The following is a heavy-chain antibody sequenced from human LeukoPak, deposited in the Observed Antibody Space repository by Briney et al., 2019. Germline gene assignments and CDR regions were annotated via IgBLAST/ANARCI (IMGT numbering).Heavy chain of an antibody. CDR1: EFTFSTYA. CDR2: ITPSSSKR. D-gene: IGHD3-16*02. Sequence: PGGSLRLSCAASEFTFSTYAMNWVRQAPGKGLEWVSSITPSSSKRYYADSVKGRFTISRDDAENSLYLQMSSLRAEDTAVYYCASSYVWGSYRLDYWGQGTLVTVSS. V-gene: IGHV3-21*04. J-gene: IGHJ4*02. CDR3: ASSYVWGSYRLDY.